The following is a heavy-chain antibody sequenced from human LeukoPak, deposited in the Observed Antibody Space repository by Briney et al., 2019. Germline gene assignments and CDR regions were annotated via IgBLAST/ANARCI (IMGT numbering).Heavy chain of an antibody. CDR3: ARHERGYYDSSGYYGFSDY. V-gene: IGHV4-34*01. D-gene: IGHD3-22*01. CDR1: GGSFSGYY. CDR2: INHSGST. J-gene: IGHJ4*02. Sequence: KPSETLSLTCAVYGGSFSGYYWSWIRQPPGKGLEWIGEINHSGSTNYNPSLKSRVTISVDTSKNQFSLKLSSVTAADTAVYYCARHERGYYDSSGYYGFSDYWGQGTLVTVSS.